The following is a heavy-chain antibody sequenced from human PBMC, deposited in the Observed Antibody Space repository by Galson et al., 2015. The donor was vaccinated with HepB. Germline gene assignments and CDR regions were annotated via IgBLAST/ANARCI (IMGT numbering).Heavy chain of an antibody. CDR2: INSDGSSI. CDR3: VRRIDLTFSRDD. CDR1: GLTFSNYW. J-gene: IGHJ4*02. V-gene: IGHV3-74*01. D-gene: IGHD5-24*01. Sequence: SLRLSCAASGLTFSNYWMCWVRQAPGKGLVWVSRINSDGSSISYTGSVKGRFTISRDNAKNTLYLQMNSLRAEDTAVYYCVRRIDLTFSRDDWGQGTPVTVSS.